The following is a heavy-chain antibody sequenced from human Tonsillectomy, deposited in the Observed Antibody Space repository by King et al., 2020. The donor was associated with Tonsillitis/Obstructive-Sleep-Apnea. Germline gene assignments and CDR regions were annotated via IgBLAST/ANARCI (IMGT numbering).Heavy chain of an antibody. J-gene: IGHJ4*02. Sequence: VQRQQWGAGLLKPSETLSLTCAVYGGSFSGYYWSCIRQPPGKGREWVGEINHSGSTNYNPSLKSRVTITVATSKNQFSLKLSSVTAADTAVYYCASGSGTSSSGVLAPFGWDYWGQGTLVTVSS. V-gene: IGHV4-34*01. CDR2: INHSGST. CDR1: GGSFSGYY. CDR3: ASGSGTSSSGVLAPFGWDY. D-gene: IGHD6-6*01.